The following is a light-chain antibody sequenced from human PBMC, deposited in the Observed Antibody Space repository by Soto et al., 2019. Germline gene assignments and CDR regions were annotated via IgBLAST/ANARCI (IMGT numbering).Light chain of an antibody. CDR1: SGAVTSGHY. CDR2: DTR. CDR3: LLSAGQSLV. Sequence: QAVVTQEPSLTVSPGGTVTLTCGSSSGAVTSGHYAYWFQQQPGQAPRTLIYDTRNKLSWTPARFSASLLGGKAALTLSDAQPEDEAEFYCLLSAGQSLVFGGGTKLTVL. V-gene: IGLV7-46*01. J-gene: IGLJ2*01.